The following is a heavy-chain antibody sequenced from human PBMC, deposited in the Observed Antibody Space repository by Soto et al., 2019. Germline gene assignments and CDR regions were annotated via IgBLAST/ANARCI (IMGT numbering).Heavy chain of an antibody. J-gene: IGHJ4*02. D-gene: IGHD5-18*01. CDR1: GFTFISYA. CDR3: ARGHTANTAMVTGQFVN. CDR2: ISYDGSIK. Sequence: QVQLVESGGGVVQPGTSLRLSCAASGFTFISYALHWVRLAPGKGLEWVAVISYDGSIKYYADSVKGRFTISRDNSKNTLYLQMTNLRPEDTAVYHCARGHTANTAMVTGQFVNWGQGTLVTVSS. V-gene: IGHV3-30-3*01.